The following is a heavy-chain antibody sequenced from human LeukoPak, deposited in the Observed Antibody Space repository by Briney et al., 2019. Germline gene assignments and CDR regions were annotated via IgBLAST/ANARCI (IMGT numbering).Heavy chain of an antibody. D-gene: IGHD4-17*01. CDR3: ARASRRYGDYANFDY. CDR1: GFTFSSYW. Sequence: GGSLRLSCAASGFTFSSYWMSWVRQAPGKGLEWVANIKQDGSEKYYVDSVKGRFTISRDNAKNSLYLQMNSLRAEDTAVYYCARASRRYGDYANFDYWGQGTLVTVSS. CDR2: IKQDGSEK. J-gene: IGHJ4*02. V-gene: IGHV3-7*01.